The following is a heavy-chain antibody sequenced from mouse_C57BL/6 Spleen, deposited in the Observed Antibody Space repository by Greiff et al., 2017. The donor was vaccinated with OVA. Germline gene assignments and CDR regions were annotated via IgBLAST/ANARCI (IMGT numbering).Heavy chain of an antibody. J-gene: IGHJ2*01. V-gene: IGHV1-72*01. D-gene: IGHD1-1*01. CDR2: IDPNSGGT. CDR3: ARDYYGSSPFDY. CDR1: GYTFTSYW. Sequence: VKLVESGAELVKPGASVKLSCKASGYTFTSYWMHWVKQRPGRGLEWIGRIDPNSGGTKYNEKFKSKATLTVDKPSSTAYMQLSSLTSEDSAVYYCARDYYGSSPFDYWGQGTTLTVSS.